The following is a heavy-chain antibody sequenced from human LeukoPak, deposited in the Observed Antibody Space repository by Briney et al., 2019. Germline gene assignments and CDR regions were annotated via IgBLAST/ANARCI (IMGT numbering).Heavy chain of an antibody. CDR1: GGSISSYY. Sequence: SETLSLTCTVSGGSISSYYWSWIRQPPGKGLEWIGSIYYSGSTYYNPSLKSRVTISVDTSKNQFSLKLSSVTAADTAVYYCARLGYYGSGSLVDYFDYWGQGTLVTVSS. CDR2: IYYSGST. CDR3: ARLGYYGSGSLVDYFDY. D-gene: IGHD3-10*01. J-gene: IGHJ4*02. V-gene: IGHV4-59*12.